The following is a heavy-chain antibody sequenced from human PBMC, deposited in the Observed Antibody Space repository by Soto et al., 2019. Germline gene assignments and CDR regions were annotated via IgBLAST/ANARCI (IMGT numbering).Heavy chain of an antibody. D-gene: IGHD2-8*01. CDR2: ISSSGSTI. CDR3: ARGSSAIVLMVYPGPQYYGMDV. Sequence: GGSLRLSCAASGFTFSSYEMNWVRQAPGKGLEWVSYISSSGSTIYYADSVKGRFTISRDNAKNSLYLQMNSLRAEDTAVYYCARGSSAIVLMVYPGPQYYGMDVWGQGTTVTVSS. J-gene: IGHJ6*02. CDR1: GFTFSSYE. V-gene: IGHV3-48*03.